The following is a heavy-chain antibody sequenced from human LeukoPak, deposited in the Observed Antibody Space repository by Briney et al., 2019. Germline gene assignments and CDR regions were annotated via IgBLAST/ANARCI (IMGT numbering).Heavy chain of an antibody. CDR2: ITSNGGST. Sequence: GGSLRLSCSASGFTFSTYAMHWVRQAPGKGLEYVSAITSNGGSTYYADSVKGRFTISRDNSKNTLFLQMNSLRTEDTSVYSCARGFYTGYSTGWYGGVDYWGQGTLVTVSS. J-gene: IGHJ4*02. V-gene: IGHV3-64*04. CDR3: ARGFYTGYSTGWYGGVDY. D-gene: IGHD6-19*01. CDR1: GFTFSTYA.